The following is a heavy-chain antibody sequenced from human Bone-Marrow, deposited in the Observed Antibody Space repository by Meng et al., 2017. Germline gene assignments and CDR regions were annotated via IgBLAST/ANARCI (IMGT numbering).Heavy chain of an antibody. D-gene: IGHD4-11*01. CDR3: ARGPTTMAHDFDY. V-gene: IGHV4-34*01. J-gene: IGHJ4*02. CDR1: GGTFSDYY. CDR2: INHRGST. Sequence: QSQLTKGGAVRVNSSESLPLACVVAGGTFSDYYWSWIRQPTGKGLEWIGEINHRGSTNYNPSLESRATISVDTSQNNLSLKLSSVTAADSAVYYCARGPTTMAHDFDYWGQGTLVTVSS.